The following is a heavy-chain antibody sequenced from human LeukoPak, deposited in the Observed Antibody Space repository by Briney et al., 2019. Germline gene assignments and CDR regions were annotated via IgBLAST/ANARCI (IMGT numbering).Heavy chain of an antibody. Sequence: GDSLRLSCAASGFSFSSFYMTWVRQPPGKGLEWVANIKQDGTDKYHVDSVRGRFSISRDNPKKSLYLQMNSLRVEDTAVYYCASGVLNGVGTWGQGTLVTVSS. CDR3: ASGVLNGVGT. J-gene: IGHJ4*02. CDR1: GFSFSSFY. CDR2: IKQDGTDK. V-gene: IGHV3-7*01. D-gene: IGHD2-8*01.